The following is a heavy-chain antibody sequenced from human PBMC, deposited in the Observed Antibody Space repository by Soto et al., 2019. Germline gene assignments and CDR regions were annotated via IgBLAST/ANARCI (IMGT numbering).Heavy chain of an antibody. CDR3: ARAARSTIDY. J-gene: IGHJ4*02. V-gene: IGHV4-31*03. D-gene: IGHD6-25*01. CDR2: IYYSGST. CDR1: GGSISSGGYY. Sequence: LSLTCTVSGGSISSGGYYWSWIRQHPGKGLEWIGYIYYSGSTYYNPSLKSRVTISVDTSKNQFSLKLSSVTAADTAVYYCARAARSTIDYWGQGTLVTVSS.